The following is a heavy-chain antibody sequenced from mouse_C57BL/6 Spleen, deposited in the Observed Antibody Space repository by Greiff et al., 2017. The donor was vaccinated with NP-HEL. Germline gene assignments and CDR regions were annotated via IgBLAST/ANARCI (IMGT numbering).Heavy chain of an antibody. J-gene: IGHJ4*01. CDR3: ARKGSSYYAMDY. V-gene: IGHV1-64*01. CDR1: GYTFTSYW. CDR2: IHPNSGST. Sequence: VQLKESGAELVKPGASVKLSCKASGYTFTSYWMHWVKQRPGQGLEWIGMIHPNSGSTNYNEKFKSKATLTVDKSSSTAYMQLSSLTSEDSAVYYCARKGSSYYAMDYWGQGTSVTVSS. D-gene: IGHD1-1*01.